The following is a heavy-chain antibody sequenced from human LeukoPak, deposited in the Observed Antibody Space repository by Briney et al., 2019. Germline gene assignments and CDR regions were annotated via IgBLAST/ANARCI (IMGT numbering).Heavy chain of an antibody. CDR2: INHSGST. CDR1: GGSISGYY. D-gene: IGHD3-10*01. Sequence: PSETLSLTCTVSGGSISGYYWSWICQPPGKGLEWIGEINHSGSTNYNPSLKSRVTISVDTSKNQFSLKLSSVTAADTAVYYCARVYGSGSYYNDYWGQGTLVTVSS. V-gene: IGHV4-34*01. CDR3: ARVYGSGSYYNDY. J-gene: IGHJ4*02.